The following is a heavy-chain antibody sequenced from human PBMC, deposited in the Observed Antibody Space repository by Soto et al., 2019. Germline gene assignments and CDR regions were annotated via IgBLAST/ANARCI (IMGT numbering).Heavy chain of an antibody. CDR3: AREWQTVFDY. V-gene: IGHV4-59*01. CDR1: NDSISSYY. J-gene: IGHJ4*02. D-gene: IGHD5-12*01. Sequence: PSETLSLTCTVSNDSISSYYWGWIRQPPGKGLEWIGYVYYSGTTTYNPALKSRVTRSLDTSRNLFSLKLTSVTAADTAVYYCAREWQTVFDYWGQGTLVTVSS. CDR2: VYYSGTT.